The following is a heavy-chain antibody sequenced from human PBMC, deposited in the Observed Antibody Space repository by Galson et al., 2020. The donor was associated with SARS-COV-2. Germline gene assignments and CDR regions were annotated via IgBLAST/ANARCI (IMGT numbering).Heavy chain of an antibody. CDR2: IYYSGST. D-gene: IGHD2-15*01. CDR1: GGSISSGGYY. J-gene: IGHJ6*02. CDR3: ARDRAYCSGGSCYQAYYYYGMDV. Sequence: ETSETLSLTCTVYGGSISSGGYYWSWIRQHPGKGLEWIGYIYYSGSTYYNPSLKSRVTISVDTSKNQFSLKLSSVTAADTAVYYCARDRAYCSGGSCYQAYYYYGMDVWGQGTTVTVSS. V-gene: IGHV4-31*03.